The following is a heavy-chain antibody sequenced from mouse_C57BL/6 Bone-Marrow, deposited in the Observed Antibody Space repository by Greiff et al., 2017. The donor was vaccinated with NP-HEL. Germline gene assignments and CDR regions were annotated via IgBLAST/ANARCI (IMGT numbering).Heavy chain of an antibody. Sequence: VMLVESGPGLVAPSQSLSITCTVSGFSLTSYGVDWVRQPPGKGLEWLGVIWGGGSTNYNSALMSRLSISKDNSKSQVFLKMNSLQTDDTAMYYCATYYYGRDYAMDYWGQGTSVTVSS. CDR2: IWGGGST. V-gene: IGHV2-9*01. CDR3: ATYYYGRDYAMDY. J-gene: IGHJ4*01. D-gene: IGHD1-1*01. CDR1: GFSLTSYG.